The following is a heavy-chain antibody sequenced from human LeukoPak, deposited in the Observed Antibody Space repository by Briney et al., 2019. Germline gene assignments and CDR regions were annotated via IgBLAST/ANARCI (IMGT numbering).Heavy chain of an antibody. D-gene: IGHD3-3*01. CDR2: INTNTGNP. V-gene: IGHV7-4-1*02. Sequence: ASVKVSCKASGGTFSSYAISWVRQAPGQGLEWMGWINTNTGNPTYAQGFTGRFVFSLDTSVSTAYLQISSLKAEDTAVYYCARGDLWSGYHRPFDYWGQGTLVTVSS. J-gene: IGHJ4*02. CDR3: ARGDLWSGYHRPFDY. CDR1: GGTFSSYA.